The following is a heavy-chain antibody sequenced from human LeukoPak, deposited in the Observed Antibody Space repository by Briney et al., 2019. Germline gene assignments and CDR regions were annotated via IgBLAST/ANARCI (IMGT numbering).Heavy chain of an antibody. Sequence: ASVKVSCKASGYTFTSYGISWVQQAPGQGLEWMGWISAYNGNTNYAQKLQGRVTMTTDTSTSTAYMELRSLRSDDTAVYYCARDSRITIFGVVIGGNWFDPWGQGTLVTVSS. D-gene: IGHD3-3*01. CDR3: ARDSRITIFGVVIGGNWFDP. CDR1: GYTFTSYG. V-gene: IGHV1-18*01. CDR2: ISAYNGNT. J-gene: IGHJ5*02.